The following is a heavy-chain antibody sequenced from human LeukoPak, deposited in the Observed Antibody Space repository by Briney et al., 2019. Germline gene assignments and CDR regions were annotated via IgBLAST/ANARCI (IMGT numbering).Heavy chain of an antibody. D-gene: IGHD2-15*01. CDR2: LYGDGSA. V-gene: IGHV3-53*01. Sequence: PGGSLRRSCAASGLIVSSNYMSWVRQAPGKELEWVSILYGDGSAYYADSMKGRFTISRDNSKNTLYLLMNSLRAEDTAVYYCAREGYCSGGTCYSRLYYGMDVWGQGTTVTVSS. J-gene: IGHJ6*02. CDR1: GLIVSSNY. CDR3: AREGYCSGGTCYSRLYYGMDV.